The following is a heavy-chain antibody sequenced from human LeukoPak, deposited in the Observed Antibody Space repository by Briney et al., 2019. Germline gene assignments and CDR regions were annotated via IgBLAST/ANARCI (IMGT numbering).Heavy chain of an antibody. CDR1: GYTFTSYG. V-gene: IGHV1-18*01. D-gene: IGHD6-13*01. CDR2: ISAYNGNT. Sequence: ASVKVSCKASGYTFTSYGISWVRQAPGQGLEWMGWISAYNGNTNYAQKLQGRVTMTTDTSTSTAYMELRSLRSDDTAVYYCAKSIAAEDASYYYYGMDVWGQGTTVTLSS. J-gene: IGHJ6*02. CDR3: AKSIAAEDASYYYYGMDV.